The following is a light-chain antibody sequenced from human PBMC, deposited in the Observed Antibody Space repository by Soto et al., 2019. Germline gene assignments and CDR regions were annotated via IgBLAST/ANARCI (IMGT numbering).Light chain of an antibody. V-gene: IGKV3-20*01. CDR3: QQYGSSYPWT. CDR1: QSVSSNY. CDR2: GAS. Sequence: EIVLTQSPGTLSLSPGERVTLSCRASQSVSSNYLAWYQQKPGPAPRLLIYGASSRATGIPDRFSGSGSGTDFTLTIRRLEPEAFAVYYCQQYGSSYPWTFGQATPLEIK. J-gene: IGKJ1*01.